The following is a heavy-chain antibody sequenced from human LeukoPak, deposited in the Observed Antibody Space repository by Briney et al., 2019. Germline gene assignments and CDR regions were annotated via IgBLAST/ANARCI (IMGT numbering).Heavy chain of an antibody. V-gene: IGHV3-7*01. J-gene: IGHJ4*02. Sequence: GGSLRLSCAASGFTFSRYWMTWVRQAPGKGLEWVANIKQDGSETYYVDAVKGRFTISRDNAKNSLYLQMNGLRVDDTAVYFCARGRYSGYMYYFDYWGQGTLVTVSS. CDR3: ARGRYSGYMYYFDY. CDR1: GFTFSRYW. D-gene: IGHD5-12*01. CDR2: IKQDGSET.